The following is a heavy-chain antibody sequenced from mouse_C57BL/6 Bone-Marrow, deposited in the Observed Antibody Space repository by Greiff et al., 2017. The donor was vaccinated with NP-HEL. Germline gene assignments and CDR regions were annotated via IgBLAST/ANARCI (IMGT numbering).Heavy chain of an antibody. CDR1: GFTFSSYA. V-gene: IGHV5-4*01. Sequence: EVKVEESGGGLVKPGGSLKLSCAASGFTFSSYAMSWVRQTPEKRLEWVATISDGGSYTYYPDNVKGRFTISRDNAKNNLYLQMSHLKSEDTAMYYCARDLDYYGSSLFDYWGQGTTLTVSS. CDR2: ISDGGSYT. J-gene: IGHJ2*01. D-gene: IGHD1-1*01. CDR3: ARDLDYYGSSLFDY.